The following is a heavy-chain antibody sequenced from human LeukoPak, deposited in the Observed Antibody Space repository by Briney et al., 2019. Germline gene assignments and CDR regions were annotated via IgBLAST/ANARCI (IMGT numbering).Heavy chain of an antibody. CDR1: GGAFSGYY. V-gene: IGHV4-34*01. CDR2: INHSGST. Sequence: SETLSLTCAVYGGAFSGYYWSWIRQPPGKGLEWIGEINHSGSTNYNPSLKSRVTISVDTSKIQFSLKLTSVTAAVTAVYYSAARSSGSGWYKGFDPWGQGTLVTVSS. D-gene: IGHD6-19*01. CDR3: AARSSGSGWYKGFDP. J-gene: IGHJ5*02.